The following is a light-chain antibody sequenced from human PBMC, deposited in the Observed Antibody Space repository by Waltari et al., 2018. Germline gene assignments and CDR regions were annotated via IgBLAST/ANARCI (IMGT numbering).Light chain of an antibody. Sequence: KLLIYENNERPPGIPDRFSGSKSGTSATLDIAGLQTGDEGEYYCATWDESLNGVFGPGTKVTVL. V-gene: IGLV1-51*02. CDR3: ATWDESLNGV. CDR2: ENN. J-gene: IGLJ1*01.